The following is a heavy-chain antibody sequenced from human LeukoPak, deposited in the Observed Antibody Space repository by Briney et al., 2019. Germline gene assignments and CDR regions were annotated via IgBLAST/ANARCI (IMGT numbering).Heavy chain of an antibody. J-gene: IGHJ4*02. V-gene: IGHV5-51*01. Sequence: GESLKISCKGSGYSFATYWIGWVRQVPGKGLEWMGIIYPGDSDTRYSPSFQGQVTISADKSINSAYLQWSSLKASDTAIYYCAIWRRVGYSFDKRFDFWGQGTLVTVSS. CDR2: IYPGDSDT. D-gene: IGHD3-16*02. CDR3: AIWRRVGYSFDKRFDF. CDR1: GYSFATYW.